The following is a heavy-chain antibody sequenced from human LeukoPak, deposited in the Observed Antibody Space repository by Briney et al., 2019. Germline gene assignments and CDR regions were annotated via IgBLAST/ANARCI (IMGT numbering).Heavy chain of an antibody. J-gene: IGHJ4*02. CDR2: INPNSGGT. D-gene: IGHD6-13*01. CDR1: GYTFTGYY. CDR3: ARDSRIAAALSY. Sequence: EASVKVSCKASGYTFTGYYMHWVRQAPGQGLEWMGWINPNSGGTNYAQKFQGRVTMTRDTSISTAYMELSRLRSDDPAVYYCARDSRIAAALSYWGQGTLVTVSS. V-gene: IGHV1-2*02.